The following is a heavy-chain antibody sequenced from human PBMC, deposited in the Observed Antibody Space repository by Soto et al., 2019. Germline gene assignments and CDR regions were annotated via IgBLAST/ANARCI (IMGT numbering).Heavy chain of an antibody. CDR3: AKVEGDYGDYSRPFYYGMDV. V-gene: IGHV3-23*01. Sequence: PGGSLRLSCAASGITFSNYAMSWVRQAPGKGLEWVSGISGSGGTTYYIDSVKGRFTISRDNSKNTMYLQMNSLRAEDTAVYYCAKVEGDYGDYSRPFYYGMDVWGQGTTVTVSS. CDR1: GITFSNYA. J-gene: IGHJ6*02. CDR2: ISGSGGTT. D-gene: IGHD4-17*01.